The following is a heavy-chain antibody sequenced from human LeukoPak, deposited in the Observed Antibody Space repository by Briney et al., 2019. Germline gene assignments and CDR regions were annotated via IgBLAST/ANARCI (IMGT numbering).Heavy chain of an antibody. J-gene: IGHJ3*02. CDR3: AKSPFVVYARVAFDI. CDR1: GFTFSSYA. CDR2: ISGSGGST. V-gene: IGHV3-23*01. Sequence: GGSLRLSCAPSGFTFSSYAMSWVRQAPGKGLEWVTAISGSGGSTYYADSVKGRFTISRDNSKNTLYLQMNSLRAEDTAVYYCAKSPFVVYARVAFDIWGQGTMVTVSS. D-gene: IGHD2-8*02.